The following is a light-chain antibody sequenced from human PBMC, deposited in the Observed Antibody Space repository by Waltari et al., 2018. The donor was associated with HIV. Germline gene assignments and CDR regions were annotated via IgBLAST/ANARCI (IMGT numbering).Light chain of an antibody. CDR2: DAP. V-gene: IGKV1-33*01. Sequence: DIQITHSPSPLSAAVGDRVTIPCQASQDISNYLNWYQQKPGKAPKLLIYDAPNLETGVPSRFSGSGSGTDFTFTISSLQPEDIATYYCQQYDNLPSYTFGQGTKLEIK. CDR1: QDISNY. J-gene: IGKJ2*01. CDR3: QQYDNLPSYT.